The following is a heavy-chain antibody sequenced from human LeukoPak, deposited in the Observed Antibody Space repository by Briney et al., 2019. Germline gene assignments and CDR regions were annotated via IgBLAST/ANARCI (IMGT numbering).Heavy chain of an antibody. V-gene: IGHV3-7*01. J-gene: IGHJ6*03. CDR2: IKQDGSDK. CDR1: GFTFSSYA. D-gene: IGHD3-10*01. Sequence: GGSLRLSCAASGFTFSSYAMTWVRQAPGKGLEWVANIKQDGSDKDYVDSVKGRFTISRDNAKNSLYLQMDSLTAEDTAVYFCARLITMVRGVRYYYHYYMDVWGKGTTVTVSS. CDR3: ARLITMVRGVRYYYHYYMDV.